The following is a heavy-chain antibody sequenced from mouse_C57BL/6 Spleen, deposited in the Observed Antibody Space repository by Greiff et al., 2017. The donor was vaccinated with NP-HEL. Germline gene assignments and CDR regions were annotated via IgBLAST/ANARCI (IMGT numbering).Heavy chain of an antibody. CDR2: IDPANGNT. Sequence: VQLQQSVAELVRPGASVKLSCTASGFNIKNTYMHWVKQRPEQGLEWIGRIDPANGNTKYAPKFQGKATITVDKSSSTAYMQLSSLTSEDSAVYYCAREGDYGSRYFDVWGTGTTVTVSS. CDR1: GFNIKNTY. J-gene: IGHJ1*03. D-gene: IGHD1-1*01. CDR3: AREGDYGSRYFDV. V-gene: IGHV14-3*01.